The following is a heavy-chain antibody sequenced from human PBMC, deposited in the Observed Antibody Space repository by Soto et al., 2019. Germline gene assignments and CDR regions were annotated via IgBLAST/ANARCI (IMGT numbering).Heavy chain of an antibody. J-gene: IGHJ3*02. CDR3: ARVWGGAFDI. CDR2: INPTRGT. Sequence: PSETLSLTCAVNTGSFTGHFWGWIRQPPGKGLEWIGEINPTRGTNYNPSLKSRVTISVDTSKNQFSLKLSSVTAADTAVYYCARVWGGAFDIWGQGTMVTVSS. D-gene: IGHD3-10*01. V-gene: IGHV4-34*01. CDR1: TGSFTGHF.